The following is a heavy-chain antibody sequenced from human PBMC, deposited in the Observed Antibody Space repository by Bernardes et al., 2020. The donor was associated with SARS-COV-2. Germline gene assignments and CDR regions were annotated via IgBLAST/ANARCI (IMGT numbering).Heavy chain of an antibody. J-gene: IGHJ6*02. CDR3: ARSLIVGDPNYYYYYYGMDV. D-gene: IGHD1-26*01. V-gene: IGHV3-30*03. CDR2: ISYDGRNQ. CDR1: GFTFSSYG. Sequence: GGSLRLSCAASGFTFSSYGMHWVRQAPGKGLEWVAVISYDGRNQYYADSVKGRFTISRDNSKNTLYLQMNSLRAEDTAVYYCARSLIVGDPNYYYYYYGMDVWGQGTTVTVSS.